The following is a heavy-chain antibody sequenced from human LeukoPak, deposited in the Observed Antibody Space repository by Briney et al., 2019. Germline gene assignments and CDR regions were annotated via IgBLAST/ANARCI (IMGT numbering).Heavy chain of an antibody. V-gene: IGHV3-15*01. CDR2: IKSKTDVGTT. CDR1: GFTFSNAC. J-gene: IGHJ4*02. CDR3: TTERRIAAAGTFDY. D-gene: IGHD6-13*01. Sequence: GGSLRLSCAASGFTFSNACMSWVRQAPGKGLEWVGRIKSKTDVGTTDYAAPVKGRFTISRDDSKSRLYLQMNSLKTEDTAVYYCTTERRIAAAGTFDYWGQGTLVTVSS.